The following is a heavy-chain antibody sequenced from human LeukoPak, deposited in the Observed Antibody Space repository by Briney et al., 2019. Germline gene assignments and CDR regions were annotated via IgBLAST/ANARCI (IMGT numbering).Heavy chain of an antibody. CDR1: GYTFTGYY. CDR3: ARDCSGGSCSADY. Sequence: ASVKVSCKASGYTFTGYYMHWVRQAPGQGLEWMGWISAYNGNTNYAQKLQGRVTMTTDTSTSTAYMELRSLRSDDTAVYYCARDCSGGSCSADYWGQGTLVTVSS. D-gene: IGHD2-15*01. J-gene: IGHJ4*02. CDR2: ISAYNGNT. V-gene: IGHV1-18*04.